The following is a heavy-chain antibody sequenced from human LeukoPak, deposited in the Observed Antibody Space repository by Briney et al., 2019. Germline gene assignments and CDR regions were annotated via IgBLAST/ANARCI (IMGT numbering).Heavy chain of an antibody. J-gene: IGHJ5*02. CDR1: GYTFTGYY. Sequence: ASVKVSCKASGYTFTGYYMHWVRQAPGQGLEWMGWINPNSGGTNYAQKFQGRVTMTRDTSISTAYMELSRLRSDDTAVYYCARDFTGMHSPIWENWFDPWGQGTLVTVSS. CDR3: ARDFTGMHSPIWENWFDP. CDR2: INPNSGGT. D-gene: IGHD1-1*01. V-gene: IGHV1-2*02.